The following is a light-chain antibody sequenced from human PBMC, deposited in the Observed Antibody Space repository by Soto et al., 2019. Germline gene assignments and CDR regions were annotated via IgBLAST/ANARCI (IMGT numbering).Light chain of an antibody. Sequence: QLVLTQPPSASGSPGQSVAISCTGTSSDVGGYNDVSWYQQHPGKAPKLMIYEVTKRPSGVPDRFSGSKSGNTASLTVSGLQADDEADYYCSSKAGSNNLGVVFGGGTKLTVL. CDR2: EVT. CDR1: SSDVGGYND. J-gene: IGLJ2*01. V-gene: IGLV2-8*01. CDR3: SSKAGSNNLGVV.